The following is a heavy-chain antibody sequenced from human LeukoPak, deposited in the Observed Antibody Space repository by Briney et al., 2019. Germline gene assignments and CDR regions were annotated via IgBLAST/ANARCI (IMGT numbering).Heavy chain of an antibody. J-gene: IGHJ5*02. CDR1: GYTFTGYY. D-gene: IGHD2-8*01. CDR2: INPNSGGT. V-gene: IGHV1-2*02. CDR3: ARALRAREAWDWFDP. Sequence: ASVRVSCKASGYTFTGYYMHWVRQAPGQGLEWMGWINPNSGGTNYAQKFQGRVTMTRDTSISTAYMELSRLRSDDTAVYYCARALRAREAWDWFDPWGQGTLVTVSS.